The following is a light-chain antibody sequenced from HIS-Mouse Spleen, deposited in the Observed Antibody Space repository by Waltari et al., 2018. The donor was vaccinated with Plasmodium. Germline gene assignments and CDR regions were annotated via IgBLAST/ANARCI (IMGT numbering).Light chain of an antibody. V-gene: IGLV3-10*01. CDR1: ALPKKY. Sequence: YELTQPPSVPVSPGQTARIPCSGDALPKKYAYWYQQKSGQAPVLVIYEDSKRPSGIPERFSGSSSGTMATLTISGAQVEDEADYYCYSTDSSGNHRVFGGGTKLTVL. CDR2: EDS. J-gene: IGLJ3*02. CDR3: YSTDSSGNHRV.